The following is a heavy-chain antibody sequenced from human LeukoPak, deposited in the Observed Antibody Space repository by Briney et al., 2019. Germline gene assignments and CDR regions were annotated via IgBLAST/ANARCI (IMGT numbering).Heavy chain of an antibody. CDR1: GFTFSSSC. J-gene: IGHJ3*02. Sequence: PGGSLRLSCAASGFTFSSSCMHWVRQAPEKGLVWVSRINSDGSSTSYADSVKGRFTISRDNAKNTLYLQMNSLRAEDTAVYYCAFLFITPDAFDIWGQGTMVTVSS. CDR2: INSDGSST. D-gene: IGHD2-15*01. V-gene: IGHV3-74*01. CDR3: AFLFITPDAFDI.